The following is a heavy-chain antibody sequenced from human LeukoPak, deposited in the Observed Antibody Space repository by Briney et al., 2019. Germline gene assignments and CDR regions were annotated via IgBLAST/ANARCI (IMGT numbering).Heavy chain of an antibody. V-gene: IGHV4-34*01. CDR1: GGSFSGYY. CDR3: ARGPEGIAAAGRDY. Sequence: ADPLSLTRAVYGGSFSGYYWSWIRQPPRKGPEWIGEINHSGSTNYNPSLKSRVTISVDTSKNQLSLKLSSVTAADTAVYYCARGPEGIAAAGRDYWGQGTLVTVSS. CDR2: INHSGST. D-gene: IGHD6-13*01. J-gene: IGHJ4*02.